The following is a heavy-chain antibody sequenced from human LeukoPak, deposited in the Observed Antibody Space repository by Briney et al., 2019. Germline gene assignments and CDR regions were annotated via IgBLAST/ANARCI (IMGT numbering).Heavy chain of an antibody. CDR3: ARDRSIVATIGDFDY. CDR1: GFTFDDYG. J-gene: IGHJ4*02. D-gene: IGHD5-12*01. V-gene: IGHV3-20*04. Sequence: GGSLRLSCAASGFTFDDYGMSWVRQAPGKGLEWVSDINWNGGSTGYADSVKGRFTISRDNAKNSLYLQMNSLRAEDTALYYCARDRSIVATIGDFDYWGQGTLVTVSS. CDR2: INWNGGST.